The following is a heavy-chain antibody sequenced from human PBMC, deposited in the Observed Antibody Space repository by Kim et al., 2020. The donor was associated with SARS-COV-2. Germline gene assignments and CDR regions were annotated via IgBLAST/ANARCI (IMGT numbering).Heavy chain of an antibody. CDR1: GFTFSSYA. V-gene: IGHV3-23*01. CDR3: AKDLIRDIVVVPAAIPPYYYYGMDV. D-gene: IGHD2-2*01. CDR2: ISGSGGSK. J-gene: IGHJ6*02. Sequence: GGSLRLSCAASGFTFSSYAMSWVRQAPGKGLEWVSAISGSGGSKYYADSVKGRFTISRDNSKNTLYLQMNSLRAEDTAVYYCAKDLIRDIVVVPAAIPPYYYYGMDVWGQETTVTVSS.